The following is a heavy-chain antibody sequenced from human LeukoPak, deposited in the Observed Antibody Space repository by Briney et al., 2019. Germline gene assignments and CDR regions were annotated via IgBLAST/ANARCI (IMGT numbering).Heavy chain of an antibody. CDR1: GFTFSSDA. CDR3: ARPSSGWHWHTPLFDY. J-gene: IGHJ4*02. CDR2: ISGSGGST. Sequence: GGSLRLSCAASGFTFSSDAMSGVRQAPGKGLEWVSAISGSGGSTYYADSVKGRFTISRDNSKNTLYLQMNSLRAEDTAVYYCARPSSGWHWHTPLFDYWGQGTLVTVSS. V-gene: IGHV3-23*01. D-gene: IGHD3-10*01.